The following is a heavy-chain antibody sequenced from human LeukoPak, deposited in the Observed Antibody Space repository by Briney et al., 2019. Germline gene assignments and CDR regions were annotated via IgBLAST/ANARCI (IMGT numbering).Heavy chain of an antibody. CDR3: AGSSNTGTYAGHGFDV. J-gene: IGHJ3*01. CDR1: RYSFTNYW. CDR2: IYTADSDT. Sequence: GESLKISCKGSRYSFTNYWIGWVRQMPGKGLEWMGIIYTADSDTRYSPSFQGQVTISADKSINTAYLQWSSLKASDTAMYFCAGSSNTGTYAGHGFDVWGQGTMVTVST. V-gene: IGHV5-51*01. D-gene: IGHD1-26*01.